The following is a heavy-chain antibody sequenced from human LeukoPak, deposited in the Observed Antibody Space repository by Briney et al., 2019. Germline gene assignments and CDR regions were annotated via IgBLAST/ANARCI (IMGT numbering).Heavy chain of an antibody. V-gene: IGHV3-21*01. CDR2: IDYDGSHI. D-gene: IGHD3-10*02. J-gene: IGHJ4*02. CDR1: GFTFSTSD. Sequence: PGGSLRLSCAGSGFTFSTSDMNWVRQVPGKGLEWVSSIDYDGSHIYYSASVKGRFSISRDNARDSVYLQMDSLRAEDTAVYYCARDPERYLRTGHYDYWGQGTLVIVSS. CDR3: ARDPERYLRTGHYDY.